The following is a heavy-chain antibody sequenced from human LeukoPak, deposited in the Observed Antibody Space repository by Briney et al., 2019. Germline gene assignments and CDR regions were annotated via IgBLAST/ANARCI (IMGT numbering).Heavy chain of an antibody. V-gene: IGHV3-7*01. Sequence: GGSLRLSCAASGFTFSSYSMNWVRQAPGKGLEWVASINQDGSEKYYLDSVKGRFTISRDNAKNSLYLQMNSLRDEDTAVYSCARDGVRDGLYFDRWGQGTLVTVSS. CDR1: GFTFSSYS. D-gene: IGHD5-24*01. J-gene: IGHJ4*02. CDR3: ARDGVRDGLYFDR. CDR2: INQDGSEK.